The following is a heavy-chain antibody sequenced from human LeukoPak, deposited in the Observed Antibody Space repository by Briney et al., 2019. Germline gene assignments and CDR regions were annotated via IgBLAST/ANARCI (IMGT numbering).Heavy chain of an antibody. CDR1: GFTFSSYW. D-gene: IGHD6-13*01. CDR2: IDSYGGSI. Sequence: PGGSLRLSCAASGFTFSSYWMHWVRQAPGKGLVWVSRIDSYGGSIRYADSVKGRFTISRDNAKNTLLLQMNSLRAEDTAVYYCARGYSSSVDYWGQGTLVTVSS. CDR3: ARGYSSSVDY. J-gene: IGHJ4*02. V-gene: IGHV3-74*01.